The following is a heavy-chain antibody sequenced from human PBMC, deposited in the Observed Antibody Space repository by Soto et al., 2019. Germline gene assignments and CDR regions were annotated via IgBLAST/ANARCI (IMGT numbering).Heavy chain of an antibody. D-gene: IGHD3-22*01. V-gene: IGHV4-61*03. J-gene: IGHJ2*01. CDR2: IFYTGVT. CDR1: GGSVSNASFY. Sequence: QVQLQESGPGLVKPSETLSLTCSGSGGSVSNASFYWTWIRQAPGTGLEYIGYIFYTGVTNYNPSLSSRVPISLDTSKNHFSLKLNSMTAADTAFYYCVRVLDSSWYADLWGRGTLVTVSS. CDR3: VRVLDSSWYADL.